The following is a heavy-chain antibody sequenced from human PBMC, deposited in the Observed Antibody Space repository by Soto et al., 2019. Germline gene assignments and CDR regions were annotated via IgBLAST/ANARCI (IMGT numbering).Heavy chain of an antibody. CDR3: VRESLTVTQRVGFYYGMDV. V-gene: IGHV3-48*02. D-gene: IGHD4-4*01. CDR1: GFTFNDYN. Sequence: LRLSCAASGFTFNDYNMNWVRQAPGKGLEWVAYIRSTSTSIHYADSVRGRFTISRDSAKNSLYLQMNSLRDEDTAVYYCVRESLTVTQRVGFYYGMDVWGQGTTVTVYS. CDR2: IRSTSTSI. J-gene: IGHJ6*02.